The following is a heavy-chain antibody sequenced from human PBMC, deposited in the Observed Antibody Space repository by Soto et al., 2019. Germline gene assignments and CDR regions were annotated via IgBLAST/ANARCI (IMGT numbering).Heavy chain of an antibody. Sequence: ASVKVSCKASGYIFTNYALHWVRQAPGQRLEWMGWINPYNGNTKYSQKFQGRVTITRDTSATTAYMELASLRSEDTAVYYCARRTEGACDIDYWGQGTLVTVSS. V-gene: IGHV1-3*01. CDR1: GYIFTNYA. CDR2: INPYNGNT. CDR3: ARRTEGACDIDY. D-gene: IGHD2-21*01. J-gene: IGHJ4*02.